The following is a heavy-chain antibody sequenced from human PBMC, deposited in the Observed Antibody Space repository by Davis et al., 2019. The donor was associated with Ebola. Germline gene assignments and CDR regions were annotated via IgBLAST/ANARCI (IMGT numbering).Heavy chain of an antibody. D-gene: IGHD3-16*01. CDR2: IYYSGGT. J-gene: IGHJ6*02. Sequence: MPSETLSLTCAVYGGSFSSYYWSWIRQPPGKGLEWIGYIYYSGGTNYNPSLKSRVTISVDTSKNQFSLKLSSVTAADTAVYYCASRPWGYYYYGRDVWGQGTTVTVSS. CDR3: ASRPWGYYYYGRDV. CDR1: GGSFSSYY. V-gene: IGHV4-59*12.